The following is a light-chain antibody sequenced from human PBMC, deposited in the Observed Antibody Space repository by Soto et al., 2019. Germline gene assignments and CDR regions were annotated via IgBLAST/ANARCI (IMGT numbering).Light chain of an antibody. CDR2: DVS. CDR1: SSDVGGYNY. CDR3: SSYTSSSTLGV. V-gene: IGLV2-14*01. Sequence: QSALTQPASVSGSPGQSITISCTGTSSDVGGYNYVSWYQQHPGEAPKLMIYDVSNRPSRVSNRFSGSKSGNTASLTISGLQAEDEADYYCSSYTSSSTLGVFGGGTKLTVL. J-gene: IGLJ2*01.